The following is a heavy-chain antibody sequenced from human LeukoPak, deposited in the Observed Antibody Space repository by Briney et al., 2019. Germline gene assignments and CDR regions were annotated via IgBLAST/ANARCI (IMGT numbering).Heavy chain of an antibody. J-gene: IGHJ4*02. CDR2: IYYSGST. V-gene: IGHV4-39*07. CDR1: GGSISSSSYY. D-gene: IGHD6-13*01. CDR3: ARVYSSSWKLFDY. Sequence: SETLSLTCTVSGGSISSSSYYWGWIRQPPGKGLEWIGSIYYSGSTNYNPSLKSRVTISVDTSKNQFSLKLSSVTAADTAVYYCARVYSSSWKLFDYWGQGTLVTVSS.